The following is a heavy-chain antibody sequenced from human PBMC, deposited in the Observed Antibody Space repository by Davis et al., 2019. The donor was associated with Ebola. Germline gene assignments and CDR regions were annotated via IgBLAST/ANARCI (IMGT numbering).Heavy chain of an antibody. V-gene: IGHV1-69*13. Sequence: SSVKVSCKASGGTFSSYAISWVRQAPGQGLDWMGGTIPVFGIPKYAQKFQGRVTITADESTSTAYMELSSLRSEDTAVYYCARDRYSDGSGYFFEQSHWGQGTLVTVSS. J-gene: IGHJ4*02. CDR2: TIPVFGIP. CDR1: GGTFSSYA. D-gene: IGHD3-22*01. CDR3: ARDRYSDGSGYFFEQSH.